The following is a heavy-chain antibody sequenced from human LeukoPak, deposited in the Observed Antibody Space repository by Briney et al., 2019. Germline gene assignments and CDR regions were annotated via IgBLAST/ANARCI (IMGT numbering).Heavy chain of an antibody. J-gene: IGHJ4*02. CDR3: AKDSQWLAHFFDY. D-gene: IGHD6-19*01. Sequence: GGSLSLSCAASGFTFDDYTMHWVRQAPGKGLEWVSGISWNSGSIGYADSVKGRFTISRDDAKNSLYLQMNSLRAEDTALYYCAKDSQWLAHFFDYWGQGTLATVSS. V-gene: IGHV3-9*01. CDR1: GFTFDDYT. CDR2: ISWNSGSI.